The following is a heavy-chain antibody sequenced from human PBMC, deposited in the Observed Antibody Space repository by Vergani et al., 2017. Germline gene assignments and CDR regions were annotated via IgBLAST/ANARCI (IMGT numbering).Heavy chain of an antibody. J-gene: IGHJ4*02. D-gene: IGHD2-2*01. CDR1: GYTFTSYG. V-gene: IGHV1-18*01. Sequence: QVQLVQSGAEVKKPGASVKVSCKASGYTFTSYGISWVRQPPGQGLEWMGWISADKGNTNYAQKLQGRVTMTTDTSTSAAYMELRSLRSDDTAVYYCARWRCSSTSCYQYYFDYWGQGTLVTVSS. CDR2: ISADKGNT. CDR3: ARWRCSSTSCYQYYFDY.